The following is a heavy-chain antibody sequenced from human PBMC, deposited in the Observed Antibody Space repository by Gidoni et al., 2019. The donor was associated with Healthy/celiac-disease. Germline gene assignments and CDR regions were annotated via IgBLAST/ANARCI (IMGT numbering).Heavy chain of an antibody. CDR2: ISSSSSTI. J-gene: IGHJ4*02. CDR1: GFTFSSYS. V-gene: IGHV3-48*04. CDR3: ARAPPKLRYFDWLLLYYFDY. Sequence: EVQLVESGGGLVQPGGSLRLSCAASGFTFSSYSMNWVRQAPGKGLEWVSYISSSSSTIYYADSVKGRFTISRDNAKNSLYLQMNSLRAEDMAVYYCARAPPKLRYFDWLLLYYFDYWGQGTLVTVSS. D-gene: IGHD3-9*01.